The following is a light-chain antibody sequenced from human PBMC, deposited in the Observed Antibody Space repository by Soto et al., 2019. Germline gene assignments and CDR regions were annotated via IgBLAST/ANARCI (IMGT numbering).Light chain of an antibody. CDR3: QQYNSPYT. J-gene: IGKJ2*01. V-gene: IGKV1-5*01. CDR1: QSISSW. Sequence: DILMTQSPSTLSASVGDRVTITCRASQSISSWLAWYQQKPGKAPKLLIYDASSLDSGVPSRFSGSGSGTEFTLTIISLQPDDFSTYYCQQYNSPYTFGQGTKLEIK. CDR2: DAS.